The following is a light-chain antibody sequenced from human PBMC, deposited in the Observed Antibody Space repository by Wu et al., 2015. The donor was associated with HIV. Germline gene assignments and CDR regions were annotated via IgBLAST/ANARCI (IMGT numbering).Light chain of an antibody. CDR2: GTS. J-gene: IGKJ4*01. CDR1: QSVSSNY. V-gene: IGKV3-20*01. Sequence: EIVLKQSPGTLSLSPGERATLSCRASQSVSSNYLIWYQQKPGQAPRLLIYGTSNWAAGIPDRLSGSGSGTDFTLTISRLEPEDFAVYYCQQYDGSPLTFGGGTKVEIK. CDR3: QQYDGSPLT.